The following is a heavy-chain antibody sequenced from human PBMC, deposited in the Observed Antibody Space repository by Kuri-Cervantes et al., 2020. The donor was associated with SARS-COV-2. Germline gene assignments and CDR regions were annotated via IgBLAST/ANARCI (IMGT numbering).Heavy chain of an antibody. Sequence: GSLRLSCAVYGGSFSGYYWSWIRQPPGKGLEWIGEINHSGSTNYNPSLKSRVTISVDTSKNQFSLKLSSVTAADTAVYYCARDRDRLEDSSGYYLWGRGTLVTVSS. CDR1: GGSFSGYY. CDR3: ARDRDRLEDSSGYYL. CDR2: INHSGST. D-gene: IGHD3-22*01. V-gene: IGHV4-34*01. J-gene: IGHJ2*01.